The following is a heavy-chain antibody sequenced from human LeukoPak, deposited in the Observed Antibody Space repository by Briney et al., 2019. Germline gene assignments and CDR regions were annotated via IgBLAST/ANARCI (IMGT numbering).Heavy chain of an antibody. D-gene: IGHD3-9*01. Sequence: GGSLRLSCAASEFTFSSYAMSWVRQAPGKGLEWVSAISGSGGSTYYADSVKGRFTISRDNSKNTLYLQMNSLRAEDTAVYYCAKDILTGYYNYYFDYWGQGTLVTVSS. CDR2: ISGSGGST. CDR3: AKDILTGYYNYYFDY. J-gene: IGHJ4*02. CDR1: EFTFSSYA. V-gene: IGHV3-23*01.